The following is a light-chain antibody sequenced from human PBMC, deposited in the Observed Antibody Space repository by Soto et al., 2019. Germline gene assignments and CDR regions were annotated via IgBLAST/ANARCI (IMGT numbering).Light chain of an antibody. Sequence: EIVLTQSPGTLSLSPGERATLSCRASQSVSGSYLAWYQQEPGQAPRLLIYGASSRATGIPDRFSGSGSGTDFTLTISRLEPEDFAVYYCQQYGSSRTFGQGTKLEIK. CDR2: GAS. V-gene: IGKV3-20*01. J-gene: IGKJ2*01. CDR3: QQYGSSRT. CDR1: QSVSGSY.